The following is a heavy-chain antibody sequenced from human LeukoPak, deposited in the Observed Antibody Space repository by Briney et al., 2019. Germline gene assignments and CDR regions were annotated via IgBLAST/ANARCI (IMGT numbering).Heavy chain of an antibody. D-gene: IGHD2-15*01. CDR3: ARESSGGGCYCP. CDR1: GGSFSGYY. J-gene: IGHJ5*02. V-gene: IGHV4-34*01. CDR2: INHSGST. Sequence: SETLSLTCAVYGGSFSGYYWSWIRQPPGKGLEWIGEINHSGSTNYNPSLKSRVTISVDTSKNQFSLKLSSVTAADTAVYYCARESSGGGCYCPWGQGTLVTVSS.